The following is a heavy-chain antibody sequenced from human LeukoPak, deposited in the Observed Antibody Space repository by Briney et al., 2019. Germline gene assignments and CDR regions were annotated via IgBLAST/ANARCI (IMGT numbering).Heavy chain of an antibody. J-gene: IGHJ4*02. CDR2: INHSGST. V-gene: IGHV4-34*01. Sequence: SETLSLTCAVYGGSFSGYYWSWIRQPPGKGLEWIGEINHSGSTNYNPSLKSRVTISVDTSKNQFSLKLSSVTAADTAVYYCARIAAAGTSSDYWGQGTLVTVSS. D-gene: IGHD6-13*01. CDR3: ARIAAAGTSSDY. CDR1: GGSFSGYY.